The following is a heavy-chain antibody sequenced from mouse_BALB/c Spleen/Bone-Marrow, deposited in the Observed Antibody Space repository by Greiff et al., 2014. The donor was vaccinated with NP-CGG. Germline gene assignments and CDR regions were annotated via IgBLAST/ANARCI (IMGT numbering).Heavy chain of an antibody. Sequence: DVMLVESGGGLVQPGGSMKLSCVVSGFTFSNYWMNWVRQSAEKGLEWVAEIRLKSNNYATHYAESVKGRFTISRDDSKSSVYLQMNNLRAEDTGIYYCTRAYYGTMDYWGQGTSVTVSS. CDR2: IRLKSNNYAT. CDR1: GFTFSNYW. V-gene: IGHV6-6*02. D-gene: IGHD2-10*01. CDR3: TRAYYGTMDY. J-gene: IGHJ4*01.